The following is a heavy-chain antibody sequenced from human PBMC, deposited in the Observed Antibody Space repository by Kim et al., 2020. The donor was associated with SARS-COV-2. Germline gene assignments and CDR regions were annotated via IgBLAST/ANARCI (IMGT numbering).Heavy chain of an antibody. CDR2: IKEDGTET. Sequence: GGSLRLSCAASGFAFRAYWMTWVRQAPGKGLEWVANIKEDGTETYYADSVKGRFTISRDNAKESLSLQLSSLRAEDTAVYFCARVGTFYDIRGYYVASFDFWGQGTLVTASS. D-gene: IGHD3-3*01. CDR3: ARVGTFYDIRGYYVASFDF. CDR1: GFAFRAYW. J-gene: IGHJ4*02. V-gene: IGHV3-7*05.